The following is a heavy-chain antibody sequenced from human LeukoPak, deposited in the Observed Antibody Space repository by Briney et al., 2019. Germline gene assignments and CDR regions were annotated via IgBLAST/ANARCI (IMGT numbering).Heavy chain of an antibody. V-gene: IGHV1-2*02. Sequence: GASVKVSCKASGYTFTSYYIHWVRQAPGQGLEWMGWINPNSGGTNYAQKFQGRVTMTRDTSISTAYMELSRLRSDDTAVYYCARDAIAAAGTQLPYYYYYMDVWGKGTTVTISS. D-gene: IGHD6-13*01. J-gene: IGHJ6*03. CDR1: GYTFTSYY. CDR3: ARDAIAAAGTQLPYYYYYMDV. CDR2: INPNSGGT.